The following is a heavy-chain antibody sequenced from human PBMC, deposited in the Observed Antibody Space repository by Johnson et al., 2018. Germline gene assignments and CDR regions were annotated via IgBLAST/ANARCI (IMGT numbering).Heavy chain of an antibody. CDR3: ARARSWGIQLYYYYYGMDV. Sequence: QVQLGQSGGGVVQPGGSLRLSCEASGFTFSGCDMHWVRQAPGKGLEWVAVISYDGNNQYYADSVKGRVTISRDNSKNTLYLQMNSLRAEEPVVYYCARARSWGIQLYYYYYGMDVWGQGTTVTVSS. V-gene: IGHV3-30-3*01. CDR2: ISYDGNNQ. CDR1: GFTFSGCD. J-gene: IGHJ6*02. D-gene: IGHD5-18*01.